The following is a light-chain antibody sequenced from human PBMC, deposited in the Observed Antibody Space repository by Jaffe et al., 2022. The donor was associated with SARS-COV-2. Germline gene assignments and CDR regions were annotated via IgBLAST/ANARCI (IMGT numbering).Light chain of an antibody. V-gene: IGKV3-20*01. CDR3: QHSAT. Sequence: VLTQSPDTLSLSPGERATLSCRASQSITSNFLTWYQQKPGQAPRLLIYGVTSRATGIPDRFGGSGSGSDFTLTIARLEPEDFAVYFCQHSATFGQGTRLEIK. CDR2: GVT. J-gene: IGKJ5*01. CDR1: QSITSNF.